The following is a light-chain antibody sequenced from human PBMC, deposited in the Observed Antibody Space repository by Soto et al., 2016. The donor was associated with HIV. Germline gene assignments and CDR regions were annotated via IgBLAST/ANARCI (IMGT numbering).Light chain of an antibody. CDR1: SLRIYY. Sequence: SSELTQDPAVSVALGQTVRITCQGDSLRIYYATWYQQKPGQAPVLVMYGRDHRPSWIPDRFSGSSSGNTASLTITGPQAEDEADYYCNSRDTGDNYVVFGGGTKLTVL. V-gene: IGLV3-19*01. J-gene: IGLJ2*01. CDR3: NSRDTGDNYVV. CDR2: GRD.